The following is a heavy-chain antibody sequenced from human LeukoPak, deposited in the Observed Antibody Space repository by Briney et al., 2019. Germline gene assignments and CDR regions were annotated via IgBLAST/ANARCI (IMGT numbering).Heavy chain of an antibody. CDR2: ISYDGSNK. CDR1: GFTFSSYG. CDR3: AKDRYSSSWYHPDY. V-gene: IGHV3-30*18. J-gene: IGHJ4*02. Sequence: GGSLRLFCAASGFTFSSYGMHWVRQAPGKGLEWVAVISYDGSNKYYADSVKGRFTISRDNSKNTLYLQMNSLRAEDTAVYYCAKDRYSSSWYHPDYWGQGTLVTVSS. D-gene: IGHD6-13*01.